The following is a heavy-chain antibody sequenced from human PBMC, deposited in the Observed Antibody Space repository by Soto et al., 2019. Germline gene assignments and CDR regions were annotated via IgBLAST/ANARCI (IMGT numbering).Heavy chain of an antibody. CDR1: GFTFSSYG. CDR2: IWYDGSNK. CDR3: AREGYGSSSSGLFYYYYGMDV. V-gene: IGHV3-33*01. J-gene: IGHJ6*02. Sequence: GGSLRLSCAASGFTFSSYGMHWVRQAPGKGLEWVAVIWYDGSNKYYADSVKGRFTISRDNSKNTLYLQMNSLRDEDTAVYYCAREGYGSSSSGLFYYYYGMDVWGQGTTVTVSS. D-gene: IGHD6-6*01.